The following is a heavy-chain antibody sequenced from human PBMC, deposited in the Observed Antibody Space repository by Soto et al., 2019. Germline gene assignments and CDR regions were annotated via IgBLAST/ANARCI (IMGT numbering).Heavy chain of an antibody. J-gene: IGHJ6*02. CDR1: GGSISSYY. V-gene: IGHV4-4*07. Sequence: SETLSLTCTVSGGSISSYYWSWIRQPAGKGLEWIGRIYTSGSTNYNPSLKSRVTMSVDTSKSQFSLKLSSVTAADTAVYYCAREGGSGSYLYYYYGMDVWGQGTTVTVSS. D-gene: IGHD1-26*01. CDR3: AREGGSGSYLYYYYGMDV. CDR2: IYTSGST.